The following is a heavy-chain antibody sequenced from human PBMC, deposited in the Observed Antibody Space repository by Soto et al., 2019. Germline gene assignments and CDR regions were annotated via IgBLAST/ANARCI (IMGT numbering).Heavy chain of an antibody. V-gene: IGHV1-69*01. D-gene: IGHD3-16*02. CDR1: GGTFSSYA. Sequence: QVQLVQSGAEVKKPGSSVKVSCKASGGTFSSYAISWVRQAPGQGLEWRGGIIPIFGTANYAQKFQGRVTITADESTSTAYMELSSLRSEDTAVYYCARGYDYVWGSYRDYYYYYGMDVWGQGTTVTVSS. CDR3: ARGYDYVWGSYRDYYYYYGMDV. J-gene: IGHJ6*02. CDR2: IIPIFGTA.